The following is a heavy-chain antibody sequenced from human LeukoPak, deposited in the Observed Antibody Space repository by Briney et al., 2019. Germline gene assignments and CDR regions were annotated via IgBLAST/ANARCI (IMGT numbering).Heavy chain of an antibody. V-gene: IGHV1-69*04. D-gene: IGHD3-10*01. CDR2: IIPILGIA. CDR1: GGTFSSYA. CDR3: AIGLHDFETGRDRSFDY. Sequence: GSSLKVSCKASGGTFSSYAISWVRPAPGQGLEWMGRIIPILGIANYAQKFQGRVTITADKSTSTAYMDLSSLRSEDTAVYYCAIGLHDFETGRDRSFDYWGQGTLVTVSS. J-gene: IGHJ4*02.